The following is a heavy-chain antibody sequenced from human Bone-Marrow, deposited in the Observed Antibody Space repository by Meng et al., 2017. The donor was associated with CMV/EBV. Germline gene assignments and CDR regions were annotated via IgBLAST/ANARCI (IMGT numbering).Heavy chain of an antibody. J-gene: IGHJ4*02. CDR1: GFTFSSYG. Sequence: GGSLRLSCAASGFTFSSYGMHWVRQAPGKGLEWVAFIRYDGSNKYYADSVKGRFTISRDNSKNTLYLQMNSLTAEDTAVYYCARVYDFWTYFDYWGQGTLVTVAS. CDR2: IRYDGSNK. D-gene: IGHD3-3*01. V-gene: IGHV3-30*02. CDR3: ARVYDFWTYFDY.